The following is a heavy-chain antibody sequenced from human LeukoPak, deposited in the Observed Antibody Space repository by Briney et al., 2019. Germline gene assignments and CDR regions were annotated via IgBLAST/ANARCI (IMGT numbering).Heavy chain of an antibody. V-gene: IGHV3-48*03. CDR3: GASRQYVGAFDI. CDR1: GFTFSSYE. J-gene: IGHJ3*02. CDR2: ISISSTII. D-gene: IGHD3-16*01. Sequence: PRGSLRLSCAASGFTFSSYELYWVRQAPRKGLEWISYISISSTIIKYADPSMGRFTISRDDARKSLYLQKGSLMADDTGIYYCGASRQYVGAFDIWGQGTLVTVSS.